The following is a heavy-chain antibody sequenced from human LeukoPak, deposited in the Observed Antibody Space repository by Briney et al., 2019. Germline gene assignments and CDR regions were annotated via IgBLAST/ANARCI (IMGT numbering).Heavy chain of an antibody. V-gene: IGHV3-30*02. CDR3: ARSRAFDY. D-gene: IGHD2/OR15-2a*01. J-gene: IGHJ4*02. CDR1: GFTFSSYG. Sequence: GGSLRLSCAASGFTFSSYGMHWVRQAPGKGLEWAALIKPDGSNKYYADSVKGRFTISRDNSKNTLHLQMNSLRAEDTAVYYCARSRAFDYWGQGTLVTVSS. CDR2: IKPDGSNK.